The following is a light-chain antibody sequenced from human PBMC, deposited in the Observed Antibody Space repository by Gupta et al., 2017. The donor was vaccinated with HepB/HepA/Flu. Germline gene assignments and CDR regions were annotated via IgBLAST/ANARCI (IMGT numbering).Light chain of an antibody. V-gene: IGKV1-33*01. CDR3: QQYGNLPCT. CDR2: DAS. CDR1: QDISNY. Sequence: DLPMTQSPSSLSASVGDRVTITCPASQDISNYLNWYQQKPGKAPKLLIYDASNLETGVPSRFSGSGSGTDFTVTISSLQPEDIATYYCQQYGNLPCTFGQGTKVEIK. J-gene: IGKJ1*01.